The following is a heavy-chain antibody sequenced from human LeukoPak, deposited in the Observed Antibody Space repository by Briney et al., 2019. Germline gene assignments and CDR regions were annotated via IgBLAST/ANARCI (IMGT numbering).Heavy chain of an antibody. Sequence: GGSLRLSYAASGFTFSSYWMHWVRQAPGKGLEWVAFIRYDGSNKYYADSVKGRFTISRDNSKNTLYLQMNSLRAEDTAVYYCAKDQSIVGATVNFDYWGQGTLVTVSS. V-gene: IGHV3-30*02. CDR2: IRYDGSNK. J-gene: IGHJ4*02. CDR1: GFTFSSYW. CDR3: AKDQSIVGATVNFDY. D-gene: IGHD1-26*01.